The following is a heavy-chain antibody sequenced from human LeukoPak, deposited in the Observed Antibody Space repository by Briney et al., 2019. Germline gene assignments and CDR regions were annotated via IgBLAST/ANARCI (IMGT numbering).Heavy chain of an antibody. CDR1: GFTFSGSA. J-gene: IGHJ4*02. V-gene: IGHV3-73*01. CDR2: IRSKANSYAT. Sequence: WGSLRLSCAASGFTFSGSAMHWVRQASGKGLEWVGRIRSKANSYATAYAASVKGRFTISRDDSKNTAYLQMNSLKTEDTAVCYCTTVAGGPDYWGQGTLVTVSS. D-gene: IGHD6-19*01. CDR3: TTVAGGPDY.